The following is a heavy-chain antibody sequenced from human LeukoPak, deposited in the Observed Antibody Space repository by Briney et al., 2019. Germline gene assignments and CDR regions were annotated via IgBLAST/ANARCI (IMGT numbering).Heavy chain of an antibody. J-gene: IGHJ6*03. Sequence: PGGSLRLSCAASGFTFSSYEMNWVRQAPGKGLEWVSYISSSSSTIYYADSVKGRFTISRDNAKNSLYLQMNSLRAEDTAVYYCAREISGGHDYYYYMDVWGKGTTVTVSS. CDR3: AREISGGHDYYYYMDV. CDR2: ISSSSSTI. V-gene: IGHV3-48*03. CDR1: GFTFSSYE. D-gene: IGHD2-8*02.